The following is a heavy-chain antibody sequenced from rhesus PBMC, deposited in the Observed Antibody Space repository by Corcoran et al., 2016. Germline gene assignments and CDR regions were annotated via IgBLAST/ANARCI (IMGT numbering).Heavy chain of an antibody. V-gene: IGHV4-65*01. Sequence: QVQLQESGPGLVKPSETLSLTCAVSGGSVSSSNWWSWIRQPPGKRLEWIGYISGSSGSTYYNPSLKSRVTISTDTSKNQFSLKLSSVTAADTAVYYCARRKVLFDYWGQGVLVTVSS. CDR2: ISGSSGST. CDR3: ARRKVLFDY. CDR1: GGSVSSSNW. J-gene: IGHJ4*01.